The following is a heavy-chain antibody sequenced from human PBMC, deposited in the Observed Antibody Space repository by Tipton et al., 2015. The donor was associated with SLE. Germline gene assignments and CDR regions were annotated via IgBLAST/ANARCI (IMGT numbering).Heavy chain of an antibody. CDR3: ARASSSKNGFDI. Sequence: LRLSCTVSGGSISSNNYYWGWIRQPPGKGLEWIGTIYYSGSTFYNPSLKSRVTVSLDTSRNQFSLKLSSVTAADTAVYYCARASSSKNGFDIWGQGTMVTISS. V-gene: IGHV4-39*07. CDR1: GGSISSNNYY. CDR2: IYYSGST. D-gene: IGHD6-13*01. J-gene: IGHJ3*02.